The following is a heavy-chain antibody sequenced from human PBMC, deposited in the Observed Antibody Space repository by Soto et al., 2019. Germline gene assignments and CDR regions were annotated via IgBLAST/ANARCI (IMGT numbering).Heavy chain of an antibody. CDR3: ATEYCSGGSCYEFDP. V-gene: IGHV3-23*01. CDR2: ISGSGGST. J-gene: IGHJ5*02. Sequence: PGGSLRLSCAASEFTFSSYAMSWVRQAPGKGLEWVSAISGSGGSTYYADSVKGRFTISRDNSKNTLYLQMNSLRAEDTAVYYCATEYCSGGSCYEFDPWGQGTLVTVSS. CDR1: EFTFSSYA. D-gene: IGHD2-15*01.